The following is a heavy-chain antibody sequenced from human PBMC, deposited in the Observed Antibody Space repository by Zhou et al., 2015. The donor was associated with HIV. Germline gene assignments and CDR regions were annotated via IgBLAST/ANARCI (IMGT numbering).Heavy chain of an antibody. V-gene: IGHV1-69*01. CDR3: AREETGGRYYYGSGSYSDY. J-gene: IGHJ4*02. Sequence: QVQLVQSGAEVKKPGSSVKVSCKASGGTFSSYAISWVRQAPGQGLEWMGGIIPIFGTANYAQKFQGRVTITADESTSTAYMELSSLRSEDTAVYYCAREETGGRYYYGSGSYSDYWGQGTLVTVSS. D-gene: IGHD3-10*01. CDR1: GGTFSSYA. CDR2: IIPIFGTA.